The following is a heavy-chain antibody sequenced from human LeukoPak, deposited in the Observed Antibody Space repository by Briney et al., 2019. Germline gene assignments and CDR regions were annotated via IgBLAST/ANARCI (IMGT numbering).Heavy chain of an antibody. CDR2: ISWNSGSI. D-gene: IGHD6-13*01. CDR1: GFTFDDYA. CDR3: AKPSRRWQQLALFDY. V-gene: IGHV3-9*01. J-gene: IGHJ4*02. Sequence: PGGSLRLSCAASGFTFDDYAMHWVRQAPGKGLEWVSGISWNSGSIGYADSVKGRFTISRDNAKNSLYLQMNSLRAEDTALYYCAKPSRRWQQLALFDYWGQGTLVTVSS.